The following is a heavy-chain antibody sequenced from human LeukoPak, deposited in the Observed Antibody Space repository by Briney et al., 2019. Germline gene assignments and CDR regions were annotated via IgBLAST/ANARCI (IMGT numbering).Heavy chain of an antibody. Sequence: GGSLRLSCAASGFTFSSYAMSWVRQAPGKGLEWVSAISGSGGSTYYADSVKGRFTISRDNSKNTLYLQMNSLRAEDTAVYYCAKATSPAPGYYYYGMDVWGQGTTVTVSS. V-gene: IGHV3-23*01. CDR3: AKATSPAPGYYYYGMDV. CDR1: GFTFSSYA. J-gene: IGHJ6*02. CDR2: ISGSGGST. D-gene: IGHD2-2*01.